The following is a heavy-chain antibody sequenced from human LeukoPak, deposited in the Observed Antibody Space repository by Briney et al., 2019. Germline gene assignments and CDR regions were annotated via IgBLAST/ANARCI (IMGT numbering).Heavy chain of an antibody. CDR2: ISYDGSNK. D-gene: IGHD6-19*01. CDR1: GFTFSSYA. Sequence: GGSLRLSCAASGFTFSSYAMHWVRQAPGKGLEWVAVISYDGSNKYYADSVKGRFTISRDNSKNTLYLQMNSLRAEDTAVYYCAREYSSGWYGQGGIDYWGQGTLVTVSS. CDR3: AREYSSGWYGQGGIDY. V-gene: IGHV3-30*04. J-gene: IGHJ4*02.